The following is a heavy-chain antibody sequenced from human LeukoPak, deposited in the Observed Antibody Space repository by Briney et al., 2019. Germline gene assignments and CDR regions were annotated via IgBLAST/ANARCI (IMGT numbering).Heavy chain of an antibody. J-gene: IGHJ4*02. CDR1: GGTFNSYA. CDR3: ARGDILTGYYTRGSYGY. D-gene: IGHD3-9*01. Sequence: ASVKVSCKASGGTFNSYAISWVRQAPGQGLEWMGWINPNSGGTNYAQKFQGWVTMTRDTSISTAYMELSRLRSDDTAVYYCARGDILTGYYTRGSYGYWGQGTLVTVSS. V-gene: IGHV1-2*04. CDR2: INPNSGGT.